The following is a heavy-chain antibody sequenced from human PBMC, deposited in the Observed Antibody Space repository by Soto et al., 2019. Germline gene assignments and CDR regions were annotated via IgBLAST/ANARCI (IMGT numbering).Heavy chain of an antibody. D-gene: IGHD3-10*01. Sequence: SETLSLTCTVSGGSISSYYWSWIRQPPGKGLEWIGYIYYSGSTNYNPSLKSRVTISVDTSKNQFSLKLSSVTAADTAVYYCGTLQSHYRSVSYYQGRYNWFDPWCQAHLVTGS. CDR1: GGSISSYY. V-gene: IGHV4-59*08. CDR2: IYYSGST. CDR3: GTLQSHYRSVSYYQGRYNWFDP. J-gene: IGHJ5*02.